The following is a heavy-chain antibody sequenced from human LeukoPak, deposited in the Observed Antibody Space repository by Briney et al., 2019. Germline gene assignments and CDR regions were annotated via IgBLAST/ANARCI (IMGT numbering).Heavy chain of an antibody. D-gene: IGHD2-15*01. CDR2: ITPNSGGT. J-gene: IGHJ4*02. Sequence: ASVKVSCKASGYTFTGYYMHWVRQAPGQGLEWMGWITPNSGGTNYAQKFQGRVTMTRDTSISTAYMDLSSLRSDDTAVYCCARGRSTVVAPPIDYWGQGTLVTVSS. CDR1: GYTFTGYY. CDR3: ARGRSTVVAPPIDY. V-gene: IGHV1-2*02.